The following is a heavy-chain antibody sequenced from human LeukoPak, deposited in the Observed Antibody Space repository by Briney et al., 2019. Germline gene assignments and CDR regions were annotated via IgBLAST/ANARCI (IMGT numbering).Heavy chain of an antibody. Sequence: GESLKISCKGSGYRFTNYWIGWVRQMPGKGLEWMGIIYPGDSNTRYSPSFQGQVTISADKSISTAYLQWSSLKASDTAMYYCARRPCSGGSRFEYYFDYWGQGTLVTVSS. CDR1: GYRFTNYW. J-gene: IGHJ4*02. CDR2: IYPGDSNT. D-gene: IGHD2-15*01. CDR3: ARRPCSGGSRFEYYFDY. V-gene: IGHV5-51*01.